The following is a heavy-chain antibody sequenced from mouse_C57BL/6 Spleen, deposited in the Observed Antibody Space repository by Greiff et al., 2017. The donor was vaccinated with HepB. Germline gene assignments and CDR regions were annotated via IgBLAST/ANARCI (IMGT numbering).Heavy chain of an antibody. D-gene: IGHD2-1*01. J-gene: IGHJ2*01. CDR2: ISGGGGNT. CDR3: ARHGNYYFDY. V-gene: IGHV5-9*01. CDR1: GFTFSSYT. Sequence: EVKLMESGGGLVKPGGSLKLSCAASGFTFSSYTMSWVRQTPEKRLEWVATISGGGGNTYYPDSVKGRFTISRDNAKNTLYLQMSSLRSEDTALYYCARHGNYYFDYGGQGTTLTVSS.